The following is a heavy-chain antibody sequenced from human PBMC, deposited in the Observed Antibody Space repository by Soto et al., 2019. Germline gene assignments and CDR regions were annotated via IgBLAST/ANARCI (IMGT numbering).Heavy chain of an antibody. D-gene: IGHD2-15*01. J-gene: IGHJ6*02. CDR3: ARDRVQMVDGLDV. CDR1: GFTFSNNV. V-gene: IGHV3-33*01. CDR2: IWYDGINK. Sequence: QVQLVESGGGVVQPGRSLRLSCAASGFTFSNNVMHWVRQAPGKGLEWVAVIWYDGINKYYADSVKGRFIISRDNSKNTVYLQMNSLRAEDTAVYYCARDRVQMVDGLDVWGQGTTVTVSS.